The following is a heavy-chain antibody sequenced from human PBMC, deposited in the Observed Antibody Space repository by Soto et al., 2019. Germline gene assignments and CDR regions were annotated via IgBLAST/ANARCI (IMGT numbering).Heavy chain of an antibody. CDR3: ERGPGAPDGPGDY. CDR2: INAGNGNT. CDR1: GYTFTSYA. Sequence: QVQLVQSGAEVKKPGASVKVSCKASGYTFTSYAMHWVRQAPGQRLEWMGWINAGNGNTNYSQKFQGRVTITREPSPRTDYTVLSSLRSEDTAVDYCERGPGAPDGPGDYWAQGTLVTVSS. V-gene: IGHV1-3*01. J-gene: IGHJ4*02.